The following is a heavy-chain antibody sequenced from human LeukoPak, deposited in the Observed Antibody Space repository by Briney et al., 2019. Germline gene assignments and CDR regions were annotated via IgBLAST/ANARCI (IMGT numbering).Heavy chain of an antibody. D-gene: IGHD6-19*01. Sequence: GGSLRLSCAASGFTFSSYSMNWVRQAPGKGLEWVSSISSSSSYIYYADSVKGRFTISRDNAKNSLYLQMNSLRAEDTAVYYCARGRQQWLVVGYWGQGTLVTVSS. J-gene: IGHJ4*02. CDR1: GFTFSSYS. CDR3: ARGRQQWLVVGY. V-gene: IGHV3-21*01. CDR2: ISSSSSYI.